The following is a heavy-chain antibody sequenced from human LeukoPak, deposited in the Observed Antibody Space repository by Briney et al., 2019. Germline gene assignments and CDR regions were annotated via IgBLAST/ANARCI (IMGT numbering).Heavy chain of an antibody. CDR3: ARGVFYYYYYYMDV. V-gene: IGHV4-34*01. Sequence: PSETLSLTCAVYGGSFSGYYWSWIRQPPGKGLEWIGEINHSGSTNYNPSLKSRVTISVDTSKNQFSLKLSSVTAADTAAYYCARGVFYYYYYYMDVWGKGTTVTVSS. CDR1: GGSFSGYY. D-gene: IGHD2-21*01. J-gene: IGHJ6*03. CDR2: INHSGST.